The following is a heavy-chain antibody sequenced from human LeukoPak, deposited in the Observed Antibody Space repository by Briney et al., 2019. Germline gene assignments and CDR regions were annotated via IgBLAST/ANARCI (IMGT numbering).Heavy chain of an antibody. D-gene: IGHD3-3*01. CDR1: GGSFSGYY. CDR2: INHSGST. J-gene: IGHJ4*02. Sequence: SETLSLTCAVYGGSFSGYYWCGIRQPPGKGLEWMGEINHSGSTNYNPSLKSRVTISVDTSKNQFSLQLSSVTAADTAVYSCARVPIFGVVIPHFDYWGQGTLVTVSS. V-gene: IGHV4-34*01. CDR3: ARVPIFGVVIPHFDY.